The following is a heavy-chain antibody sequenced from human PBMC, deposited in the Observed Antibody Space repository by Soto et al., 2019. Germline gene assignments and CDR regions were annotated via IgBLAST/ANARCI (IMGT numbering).Heavy chain of an antibody. J-gene: IGHJ6*02. CDR1: GGTFSSYA. CDR2: IIPIFGTA. CDR3: ARAKSEYSSSSDGMDV. D-gene: IGHD6-6*01. Sequence: SVKVSCKASGGTFSSYAISWVRQAPGQGLEWMGGIIPIFGTANYAQKFQGRVTITADKSTSTAYMELSSLRSEDTAVYYCARAKSEYSSSSDGMDVWGPGPTVTV. V-gene: IGHV1-69*06.